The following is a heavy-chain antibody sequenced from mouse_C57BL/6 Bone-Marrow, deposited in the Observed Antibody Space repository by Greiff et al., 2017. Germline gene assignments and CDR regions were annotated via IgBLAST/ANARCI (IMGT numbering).Heavy chain of an antibody. D-gene: IGHD1-1*01. CDR1: GFTFSSYG. V-gene: IGHV5-6*02. CDR3: ARLGYGSEAMDY. J-gene: IGHJ4*01. Sequence: VMLVESGGALVKPGGSLKLSCAASGFTFSSYGMSWVRQTPDKRLEWVATISSGGSYTSYPDSVKGRFTISRDNAKNTLYLQMSSLKSEDTAMYYCARLGYGSEAMDYWGQGTSVTGSS. CDR2: ISSGGSYT.